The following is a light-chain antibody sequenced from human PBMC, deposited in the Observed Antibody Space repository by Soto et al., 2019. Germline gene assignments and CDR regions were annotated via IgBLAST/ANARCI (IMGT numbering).Light chain of an antibody. V-gene: IGKV3-20*01. CDR3: QQYGSSHMYT. CDR2: GAS. CDR1: QSLSGNY. Sequence: DIVLTQSPGTLSLSPGERATLSCRASQSLSGNYLAWYQQRPGQPPRLLIYGASSRATGIPDRFSGSGSGTDFTLTIRRLEPEDFAVYICQQYGSSHMYTFGQGTKLEIK. J-gene: IGKJ2*01.